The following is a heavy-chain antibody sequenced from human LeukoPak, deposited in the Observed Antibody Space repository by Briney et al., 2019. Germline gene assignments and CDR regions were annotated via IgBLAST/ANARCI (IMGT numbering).Heavy chain of an antibody. J-gene: IGHJ4*02. D-gene: IGHD3-10*01. Sequence: GGSLRLSCGASGFTFSRYAMSWVRQAPGKGLQWVSQIDGSGGAIYYADSVRGRFTISRDNSKNTLFLEMNSLRAEDTAVYYCAKNGHGSGSYYPRTKYYFDYWGQGTLVTVSS. CDR1: GFTFSRYA. CDR3: AKNGHGSGSYYPRTKYYFDY. CDR2: IDGSGGAI. V-gene: IGHV3-23*01.